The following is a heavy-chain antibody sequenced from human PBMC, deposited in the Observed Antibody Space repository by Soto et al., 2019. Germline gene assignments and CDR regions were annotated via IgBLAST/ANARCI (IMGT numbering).Heavy chain of an antibody. Sequence: QVQLVESGGGVVQPGRSLRLSCAASGFTFSSYGMHWVRQAPGKGLEWVAVIWYDGSNKYYADSVKGRFTISRDNSKNTLDLQMNSLRAEDTAVYYCARGGGYYGDYSFDYWGQGTLVTVSS. CDR1: GFTFSSYG. V-gene: IGHV3-33*01. J-gene: IGHJ4*02. CDR3: ARGGGYYGDYSFDY. CDR2: IWYDGSNK. D-gene: IGHD4-17*01.